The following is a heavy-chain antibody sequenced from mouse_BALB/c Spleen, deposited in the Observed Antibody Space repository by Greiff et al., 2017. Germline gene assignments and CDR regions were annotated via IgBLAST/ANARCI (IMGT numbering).Heavy chain of an antibody. D-gene: IGHD2-10*01. Sequence: VQGVESGPELVKPGASVRISCKASGYTFTSYYIHWVKQRPGQGLEWIGWIYPGNVNTKYNEKFKGKATLTADKSSSTAYMQLSSLTSEDSAVYFCAREGAYYGNSAWFAYWGQGTLVTVSA. CDR1: GYTFTSYY. V-gene: IGHV1S56*01. CDR3: AREGAYYGNSAWFAY. J-gene: IGHJ3*01. CDR2: IYPGNVNT.